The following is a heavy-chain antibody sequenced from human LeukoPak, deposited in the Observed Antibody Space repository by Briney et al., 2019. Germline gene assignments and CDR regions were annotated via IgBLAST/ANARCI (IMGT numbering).Heavy chain of an antibody. Sequence: PGRSLRLSCAASGFTFSSYTMHWVRQAPGKGLEWVAVISYDGSNKYYVDSVKGRFTISRDNSKNTLYLQMNSLRAEDTAVYYCARFPTLAVHQDYWGQGTLVTVSS. CDR1: GFTFSSYT. D-gene: IGHD6-19*01. V-gene: IGHV3-30-3*01. CDR3: ARFPTLAVHQDY. CDR2: ISYDGSNK. J-gene: IGHJ4*02.